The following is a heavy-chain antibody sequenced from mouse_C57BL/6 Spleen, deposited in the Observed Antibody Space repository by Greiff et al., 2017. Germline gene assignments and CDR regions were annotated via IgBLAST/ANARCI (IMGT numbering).Heavy chain of an antibody. D-gene: IGHD6-1*01. CDR1: GFTFSSYA. CDR2: ISSGGDYI. CDR3: TREAGYFDY. V-gene: IGHV5-9-1*02. J-gene: IGHJ2*01. Sequence: EVQLVESGAGLVKPGGSLKLSCAASGFTFSSYAMSWVRQTPEKRLEWVAYISSGGDYIYYADTVKGRFTISRVNARHTLYLLMSSLKSEDTAMYYCTREAGYFDYWGQGTTLTVSS.